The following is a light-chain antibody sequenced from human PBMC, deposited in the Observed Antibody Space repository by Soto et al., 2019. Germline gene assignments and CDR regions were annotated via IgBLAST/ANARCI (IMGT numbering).Light chain of an antibody. V-gene: IGKV1-5*03. Sequence: DFQMTQSPSTLSASVGDRVTITCRASQSISSWLAWYQQKPGKAPKLLIYKASTLQSGVPSRFSGSGSGTEVTLTISSLQPDDFASYYCQQYDSYPLTFGGGTKVEIK. CDR2: KAS. CDR1: QSISSW. J-gene: IGKJ4*01. CDR3: QQYDSYPLT.